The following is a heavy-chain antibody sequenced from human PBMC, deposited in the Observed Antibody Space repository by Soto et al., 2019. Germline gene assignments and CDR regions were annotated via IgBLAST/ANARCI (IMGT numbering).Heavy chain of an antibody. J-gene: IGHJ4*02. CDR2: INAGNGNT. V-gene: IGHV1-3*01. CDR3: ARVRHVTGTTIDY. CDR1: GYTFTSYA. Sequence: VKVSCKASGYTFTSYAMHWVRQAPGQRLEWMGWINAGNGNTKYSQKFQGRVTITRDTSASTAYMELSSLRSEDTAVYYCARVRHVTGTTIDYWGQGTLVTVSS. D-gene: IGHD1-20*01.